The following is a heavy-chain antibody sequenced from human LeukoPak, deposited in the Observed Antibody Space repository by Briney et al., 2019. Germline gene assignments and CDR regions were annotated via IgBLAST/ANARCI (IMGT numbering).Heavy chain of an antibody. J-gene: IGHJ4*02. CDR1: GFSFSSYW. Sequence: GGSLRLSCAASGFSFSSYWVTWVRQAPGKGLEWVANIKQDGSEKYYVDSVKGRFTISRDNAKNALYVQMNRLRAEDTAVYYCARSGGRMVYYDSSGFSDYWGQGTLVTVSS. CDR3: ARSGGRMVYYDSSGFSDY. CDR2: IKQDGSEK. D-gene: IGHD3-22*01. V-gene: IGHV3-7*01.